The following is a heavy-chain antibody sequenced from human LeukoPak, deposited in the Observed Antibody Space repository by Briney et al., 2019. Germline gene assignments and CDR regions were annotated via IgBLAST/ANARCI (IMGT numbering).Heavy chain of an antibody. V-gene: IGHV4-4*07. D-gene: IGHD5-18*01. Sequence: SETLSLTCTVSGGSISSYYWSWIWQPAGKGLEWIGRIYTSGSTNYNPSLKSRVTMSVDTSKNQFSLKLSSVTAADTAVYYCARGRDSYGYYYYYGMDVWGQGTTVTVSS. J-gene: IGHJ6*02. CDR2: IYTSGST. CDR1: GGSISSYY. CDR3: ARGRDSYGYYYYYGMDV.